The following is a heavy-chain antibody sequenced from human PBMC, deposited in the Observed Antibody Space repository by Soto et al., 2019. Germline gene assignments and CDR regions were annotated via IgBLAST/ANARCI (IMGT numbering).Heavy chain of an antibody. J-gene: IGHJ4*02. CDR3: ARVDSSSWNWVLDF. Sequence: SETLSLTCTVSGGSVSSGDYYWSWIRQPPGKGLEWIGNVYYSGNTYYNPSLKSRVIISVDTSKNQFSLKLTSVTAADTAVYYCARVDSSSWNWVLDFWGRGTLVTVSS. V-gene: IGHV4-30-4*01. CDR2: VYYSGNT. CDR1: GGSVSSGDYY. D-gene: IGHD6-13*01.